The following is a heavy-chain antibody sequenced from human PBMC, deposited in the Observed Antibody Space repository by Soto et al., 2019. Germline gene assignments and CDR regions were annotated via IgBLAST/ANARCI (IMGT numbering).Heavy chain of an antibody. Sequence: SETLSLTCTVSGGSISSRSYYWSWIRQPPGKGLEWIGYIYYSGSTNYNPSLKSRVTISVDTSKNQFSLKLSSVTAADTAVYYCARRYGGNFDYWGQGTLVTVSS. D-gene: IGHD1-26*01. CDR3: ARRYGGNFDY. J-gene: IGHJ4*02. V-gene: IGHV4-61*01. CDR1: GGSISSRSYY. CDR2: IYYSGST.